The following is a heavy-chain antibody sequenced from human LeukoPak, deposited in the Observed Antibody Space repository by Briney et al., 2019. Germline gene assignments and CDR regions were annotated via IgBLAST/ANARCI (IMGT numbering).Heavy chain of an antibody. Sequence: SETLSLTCTVSGDSISTSSYDWGWIRQPPGKGLEWLGSIYYSGSTYYHPSRKSQLTISVDTSNNQFSLNLYSVTAADTAVFYCARSYYYDYRQIDYWGQGTLVTVSS. CDR3: ARSYYYDYRQIDY. J-gene: IGHJ4*02. D-gene: IGHD3-22*01. CDR1: GDSISTSSYD. V-gene: IGHV4-39*01. CDR2: IYYSGST.